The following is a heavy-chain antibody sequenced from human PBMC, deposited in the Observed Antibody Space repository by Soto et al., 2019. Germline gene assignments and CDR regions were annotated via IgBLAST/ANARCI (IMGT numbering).Heavy chain of an antibody. D-gene: IGHD1-26*01. V-gene: IGHV3-23*01. J-gene: IGHJ4*02. CDR2: ISGSGGST. Sequence: GGSLRLSCAASGFTFSSYAMSWVRQAPGKGLEWVSTISGSGGSTYYADSVKGRFTISRDNSKNTLYLQMNSLRAEDTAVYYYAKDFVVGATGGPFDYWGQGTLVTVSS. CDR3: AKDFVVGATGGPFDY. CDR1: GFTFSSYA.